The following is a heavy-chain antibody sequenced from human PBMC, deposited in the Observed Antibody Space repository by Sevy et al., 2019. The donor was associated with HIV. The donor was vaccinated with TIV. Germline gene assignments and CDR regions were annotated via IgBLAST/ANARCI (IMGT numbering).Heavy chain of an antibody. CDR2: ISAYNGNT. J-gene: IGHJ6*02. D-gene: IGHD3-3*01. CDR1: GYTFTSYG. V-gene: IGHV1-18*01. CDR3: AAVSSPGVVITGAYYYYGMDV. Sequence: ASVKVSCKASGYTFTSYGISWVRQAPGQGLEWMGWISAYNGNTNYAQKLQGRVTMTTDTSTSSAYMELRSLRSDDTAVYYCAAVSSPGVVITGAYYYYGMDVWGQGTTVTVSS.